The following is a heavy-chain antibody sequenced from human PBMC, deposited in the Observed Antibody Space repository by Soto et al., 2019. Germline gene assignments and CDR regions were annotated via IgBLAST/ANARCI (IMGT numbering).Heavy chain of an antibody. CDR1: GFTFSSYA. Sequence: PGGSLRLSCAASGFTFSSYAMSWVRQAPGKGLEWVSAISGSGGSTYYADSVKGRFTISRDNSKDTLYLQMNSLRAEDTAVYYCAKFSITMIVVAYFDYWGQGTLVTVSS. D-gene: IGHD3-22*01. CDR3: AKFSITMIVVAYFDY. CDR2: ISGSGGST. J-gene: IGHJ4*02. V-gene: IGHV3-23*01.